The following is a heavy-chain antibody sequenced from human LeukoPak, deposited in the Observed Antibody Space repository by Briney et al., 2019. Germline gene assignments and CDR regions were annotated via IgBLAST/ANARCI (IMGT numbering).Heavy chain of an antibody. Sequence: GGSLRFSCAASGFTFSDYYMSWIRQAPGKGLEWVSYISSSGSTIYYADSVKGRFTISRDNAKNSLYLQMNSLRAEDTAVYYCARLVQWPHPGMDVWGQGTTVTVSS. CDR1: GFTFSDYY. CDR2: ISSSGSTI. V-gene: IGHV3-11*04. CDR3: ARLVQWPHPGMDV. D-gene: IGHD6-19*01. J-gene: IGHJ6*02.